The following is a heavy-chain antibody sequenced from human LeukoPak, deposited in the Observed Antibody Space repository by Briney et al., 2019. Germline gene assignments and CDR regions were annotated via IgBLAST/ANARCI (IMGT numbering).Heavy chain of an antibody. V-gene: IGHV4-34*01. D-gene: IGHD6-13*01. CDR3: ARGDERIAAAGTFDY. CDR2: INHSGST. J-gene: IGHJ4*02. Sequence: SETLSLTCAVYGGSFSGYYWSWIRQPPGKGLEWIGEINHSGSTNYNPSLKSRVTISVDTSKNQFSLKLSSVTAADTAVYYCARGDERIAAAGTFDYWGQGTLVTVSS. CDR1: GGSFSGYY.